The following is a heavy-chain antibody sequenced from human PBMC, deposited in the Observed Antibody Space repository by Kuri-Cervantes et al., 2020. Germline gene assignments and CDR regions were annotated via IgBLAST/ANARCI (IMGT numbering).Heavy chain of an antibody. Sequence: GESLKISCAASGFTFSDYYMSWIRQAPGKGLEWVSYISSSGSTIYYADSVKGRFTISRDNAKNSLYLQMNSLRAEDTALYYCAKDIGLGCSGGSCYFDYFDYWGQGTLVTVSS. J-gene: IGHJ4*02. CDR1: GFTFSDYY. D-gene: IGHD2-15*01. CDR2: ISSSGSTI. CDR3: AKDIGLGCSGGSCYFDYFDY. V-gene: IGHV3-11*01.